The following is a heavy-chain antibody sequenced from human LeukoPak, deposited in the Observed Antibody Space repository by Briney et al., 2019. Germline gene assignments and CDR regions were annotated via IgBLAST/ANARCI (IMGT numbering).Heavy chain of an antibody. CDR2: ISGSGGST. Sequence: PGGSLRLSCAASGFTFSSYAMSWVRQAPGKGLEWVSAISGSGGSTYYADSVKGRFTISRDNSKNTLYLQMNSLRAEDTAVYYCAKLHPAYCSGGSCPPGFDYWGQGTLVTVSS. D-gene: IGHD2-15*01. V-gene: IGHV3-23*01. J-gene: IGHJ4*02. CDR3: AKLHPAYCSGGSCPPGFDY. CDR1: GFTFSSYA.